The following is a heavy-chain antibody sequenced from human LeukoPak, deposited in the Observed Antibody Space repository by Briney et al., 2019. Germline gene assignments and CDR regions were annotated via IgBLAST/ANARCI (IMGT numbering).Heavy chain of an antibody. CDR3: ARREDFWYFDL. Sequence: SETLSLTCTISGGSISTYYWSWIRQPPGKGLEWIGYIYYTGSTNYNPSLKSRVTFSVDTSKNHFSLKLISVIAADTAVYYCARREDFWYFDLWGRGTLVTVSS. J-gene: IGHJ2*01. V-gene: IGHV4-59*08. CDR1: GGSISTYY. CDR2: IYYTGST.